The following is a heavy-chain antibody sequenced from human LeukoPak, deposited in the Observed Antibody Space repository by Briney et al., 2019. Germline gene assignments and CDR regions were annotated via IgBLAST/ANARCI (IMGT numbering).Heavy chain of an antibody. V-gene: IGHV1-2*02. J-gene: IGHJ5*02. Sequence: GASVKVSCKASGYTFTSYGISWVRQAPGQGLEWMGWINPNGGGRNYAQKFQGRVSMTRDTSSSTAYMELSRLRSDDTAVYYCARDNSVGDSAWWFDPWGQGTLVTVSS. CDR2: INPNGGGR. CDR3: ARDNSVGDSAWWFDP. CDR1: GYTFTSYG. D-gene: IGHD5-12*01.